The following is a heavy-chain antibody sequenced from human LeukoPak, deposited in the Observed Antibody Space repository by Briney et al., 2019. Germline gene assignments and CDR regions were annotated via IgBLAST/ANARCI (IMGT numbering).Heavy chain of an antibody. V-gene: IGHV3-30*02. D-gene: IGHD5-12*01. CDR1: GLTFSSYG. Sequence: GGSLRLSCAASGLTFSSYGMHWVRQAPGKGLEWVAFIRYDGSNKYYADSVKGRFTISRDNSKNTLYLQMNSLRAEDTAVYYCAKGYSGYVGIDYWGQGTLVTVSS. CDR3: AKGYSGYVGIDY. J-gene: IGHJ4*02. CDR2: IRYDGSNK.